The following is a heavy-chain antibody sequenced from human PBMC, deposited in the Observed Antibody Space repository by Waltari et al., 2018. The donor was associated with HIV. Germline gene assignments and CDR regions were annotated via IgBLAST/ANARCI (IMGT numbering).Heavy chain of an antibody. CDR3: ARSYDSSGYYYWWFDP. CDR2: IYPGDSDT. J-gene: IGHJ5*02. V-gene: IGHV5-51*01. Sequence: EVQLVQSGAEVKKPGESLKISCKGSGYSFTSYWICWVRQMPGKGLEWMGIIYPGDSDTRYSPSFQGQVTISADKSISTAYLQWSSLKASDTAMYYCARSYDSSGYYYWWFDPWGQGTLVTVSS. D-gene: IGHD3-22*01. CDR1: GYSFTSYW.